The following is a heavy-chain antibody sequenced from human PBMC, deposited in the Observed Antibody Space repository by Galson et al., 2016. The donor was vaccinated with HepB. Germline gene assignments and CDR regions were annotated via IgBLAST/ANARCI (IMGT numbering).Heavy chain of an antibody. CDR1: AFTFSSYA. V-gene: IGHV3-64D*06. CDR3: VKDLYRYYGMDV. D-gene: IGHD3-16*02. J-gene: IGHJ6*02. Sequence: SLRLSCAASAFTFSSYAMQWVRQAPGKGLEYVSVISGNGDIIDYADSVKGRFTISRDNSKNTVYLQMSSLRTEDTGVYYCVKDLYRYYGMDVWGQGTTVTVSS. CDR2: ISGNGDII.